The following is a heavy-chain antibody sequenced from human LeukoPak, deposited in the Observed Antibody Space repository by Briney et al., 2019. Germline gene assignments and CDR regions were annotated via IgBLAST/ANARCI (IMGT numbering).Heavy chain of an antibody. CDR3: TTVIKWEPLAFDI. CDR1: GCTFSNAW. Sequence: GGSLRLSCAASGCTFSNAWTTWVRQTPGKGLKWVGRIKSKTDGGTTDYAAPVKGRFTISRDDSKNTLYLQMNSLKTEDTAVYYCTTVIKWEPLAFDIWGQGTMVTVSS. V-gene: IGHV3-15*01. D-gene: IGHD1-26*01. J-gene: IGHJ3*02. CDR2: IKSKTDGGTT.